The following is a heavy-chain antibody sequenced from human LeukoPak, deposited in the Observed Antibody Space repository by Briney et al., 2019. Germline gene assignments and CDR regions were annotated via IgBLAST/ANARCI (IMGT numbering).Heavy chain of an antibody. CDR3: ARDYAGGWRHFDS. J-gene: IGHJ4*02. CDR1: GFTFSSYW. D-gene: IGHD6-19*01. CDR2: IKQDGSEK. Sequence: GGSLRLSCAASGFTFSSYWMSWVRQTPGKGLEWVANIKQDGSEKYYVDSVKGRFTISRDNAKNSLYLQMNSLRAEDTAVYYCARDYAGGWRHFDSWGQGALVTVSS. V-gene: IGHV3-7*04.